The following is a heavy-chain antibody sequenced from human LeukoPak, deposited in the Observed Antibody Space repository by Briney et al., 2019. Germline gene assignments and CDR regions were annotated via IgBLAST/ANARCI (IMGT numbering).Heavy chain of an antibody. CDR2: INPNSGDT. Sequence: GASVKVSCKASGYSFSNYAIAWVRQAPGQGLEWMGWINPNSGDTKYAQKFQGRVTMTMDTSISTAYMELIRLTSDDTAVYYCARGDLAVAGTFPHDYWGQGTLVTVSS. V-gene: IGHV1-2*02. CDR3: ARGDLAVAGTFPHDY. J-gene: IGHJ4*02. D-gene: IGHD6-19*01. CDR1: GYSFSNYA.